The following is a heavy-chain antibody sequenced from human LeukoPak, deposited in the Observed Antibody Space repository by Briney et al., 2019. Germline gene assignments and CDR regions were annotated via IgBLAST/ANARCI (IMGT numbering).Heavy chain of an antibody. CDR1: GGSISSGSYY. D-gene: IGHD3-16*02. V-gene: IGHV4-61*02. Sequence: NASETLSLTCTVSGGSISSGSYYWSWIRQPAGKGLEWIGRIYTSGSTNYNPSLKSRVTISVDTSKNQFSLKLSSVTAADTAVYYCARLPNYDYVWGSYRYTGYFDYWGQGTLVTVSS. J-gene: IGHJ4*02. CDR2: IYTSGST. CDR3: ARLPNYDYVWGSYRYTGYFDY.